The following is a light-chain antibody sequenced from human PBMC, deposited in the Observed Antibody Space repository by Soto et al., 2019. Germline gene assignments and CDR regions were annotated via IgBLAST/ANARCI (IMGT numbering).Light chain of an antibody. CDR3: QTWGTGINWV. CDR1: SGHSSYA. CDR2: LNSDGSH. Sequence: QPVLTQSPSASASLGASVKLTCTLSSGHSSYAIAWHQQQPEKGPRYLMKLNSDGSHSKGDGIPDRFSGSSSGAERYLTISSLQSEAEADYYCQTWGTGINWVFGGGTKLTVL. J-gene: IGLJ3*02. V-gene: IGLV4-69*01.